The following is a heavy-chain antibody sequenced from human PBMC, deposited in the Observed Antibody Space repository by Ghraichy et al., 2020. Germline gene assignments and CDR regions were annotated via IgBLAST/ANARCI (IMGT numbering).Heavy chain of an antibody. Sequence: GKSLNISCAASGFTFSSYSMNWVRQAPGKGLEWVSSISSSSSYIYYADSVKGRFTISRDNAKNSLYLQMNSLRAEDTAVYYCARGRGAHMITFGGVTWFDPWGQGTLVTVSS. CDR3: ARGRGAHMITFGGVTWFDP. J-gene: IGHJ5*02. D-gene: IGHD3-16*01. V-gene: IGHV3-21*01. CDR1: GFTFSSYS. CDR2: ISSSSSYI.